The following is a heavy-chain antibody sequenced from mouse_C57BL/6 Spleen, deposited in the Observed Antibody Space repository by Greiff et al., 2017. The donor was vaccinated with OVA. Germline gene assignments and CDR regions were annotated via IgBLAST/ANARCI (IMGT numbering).Heavy chain of an antibody. V-gene: IGHV1-62-2*01. CDR1: GYTFTEYT. Sequence: QVQLQQSGAELVKPGASVKLSCKASGYTFTEYTIHWVKQRSGQGLEWIGWFYPGSGSIKYNEKFKDKATLTADKSSSTVYMELSRLTSEDSAVYFCARHEEGYYGSSYHVSWFAYWGQGTLVTVSA. CDR3: ARHEEGYYGSSYHVSWFAY. CDR2: FYPGSGSI. D-gene: IGHD1-1*01. J-gene: IGHJ3*01.